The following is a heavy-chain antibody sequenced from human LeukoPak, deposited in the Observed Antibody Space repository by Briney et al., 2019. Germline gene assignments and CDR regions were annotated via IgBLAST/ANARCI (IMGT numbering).Heavy chain of an antibody. V-gene: IGHV1-2*02. CDR3: ARLDTAMVTSVDY. CDR1: GYTFTGYY. CDR2: INPNSGGT. D-gene: IGHD5-18*01. J-gene: IGHJ4*02. Sequence: GASVKVSCKSSGYTFTGYYMHWMRQAPGQGLEWMGWINPNSGGTNYEKKFKGRVTMKRDTPISTAYMELSRRRSDDTAVYYCARLDTAMVTSVDYWGQGTLVTVSS.